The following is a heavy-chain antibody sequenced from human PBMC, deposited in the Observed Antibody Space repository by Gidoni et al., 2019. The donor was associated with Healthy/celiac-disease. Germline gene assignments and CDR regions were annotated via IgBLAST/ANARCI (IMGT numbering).Heavy chain of an antibody. J-gene: IGHJ5*02. Sequence: EVQLVESGGGLVKPGGSLRLSCAASGFTCSSYSMNWVRQAPGMGLEWVSSISSSSSYIYYADSVQGRFTISRDNAKNSLYLQMNSLSAEDTSVYYCARAIYYDSSGYYLGWFDPWGQGPLVTVSS. CDR2: ISSSSSYI. CDR1: GFTCSSYS. V-gene: IGHV3-21*01. D-gene: IGHD3-22*01. CDR3: ARAIYYDSSGYYLGWFDP.